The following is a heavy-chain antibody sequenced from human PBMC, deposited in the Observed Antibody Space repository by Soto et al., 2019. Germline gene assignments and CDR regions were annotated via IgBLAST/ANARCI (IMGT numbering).Heavy chain of an antibody. J-gene: IGHJ6*03. Sequence: EVQLVESGGGLVKPGGSLRLSCAASGFTFSSYSMNWVRQAPGKGLEWVSSISSSSSYIYYADSVKGRFTISRDNAKNSLYLQMNSLRAEDTAVYYCARDPREYQLPYDYYYYYYMDVWGKGTTVTVSS. D-gene: IGHD2-2*01. CDR3: ARDPREYQLPYDYYYYYYMDV. CDR2: ISSSSSYI. V-gene: IGHV3-21*01. CDR1: GFTFSSYS.